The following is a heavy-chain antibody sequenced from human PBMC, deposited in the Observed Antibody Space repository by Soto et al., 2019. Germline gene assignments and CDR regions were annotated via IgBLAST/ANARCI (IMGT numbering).Heavy chain of an antibody. CDR1: GGSFSGYY. J-gene: IGHJ6*03. CDR2: INHSGST. CDR3: ARTRFDYDFWSGSPNYYYYYYMDV. Sequence: SETLSLTCAVYGGSFSGYYWIWIRQPPGKGLEWIGEINHSGSTNYNPALKSRVTISVDTSKNQFSLKLSSVTAADTAVYYCARTRFDYDFWSGSPNYYYYYYMDVWGKGTTVTVSS. V-gene: IGHV4-34*01. D-gene: IGHD3-3*01.